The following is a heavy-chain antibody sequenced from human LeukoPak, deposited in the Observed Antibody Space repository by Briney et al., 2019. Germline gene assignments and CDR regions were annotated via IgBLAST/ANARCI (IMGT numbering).Heavy chain of an antibody. CDR2: ISGGGGST. D-gene: IGHD5-18*01. J-gene: IGHJ4*02. Sequence: GGSLRLSCAASGFTFSSYVMKWVRQAPGKGLEWVSVISGGGGSTYYADSVKGRFTISRDNSKNTLYLQMNSLRAEDTAVYYCAKGIELWLTYFDHWGQGTLVTASS. CDR1: GFTFSSYV. V-gene: IGHV3-23*01. CDR3: AKGIELWLTYFDH.